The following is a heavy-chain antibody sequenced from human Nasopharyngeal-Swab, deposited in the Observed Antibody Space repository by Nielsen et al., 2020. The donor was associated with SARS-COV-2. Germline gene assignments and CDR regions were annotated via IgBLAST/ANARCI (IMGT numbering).Heavy chain of an antibody. Sequence: WIRQPPGKGLEWIGEINHSGSTNYNPSLKSRVTISVDTPKNQFSLKLSSVTAADTAVYYCARLDARTIIWGGMDVWGQGTTVTVSS. CDR3: ARLDARTIIWGGMDV. D-gene: IGHD3-16*01. CDR2: INHSGST. J-gene: IGHJ6*02. V-gene: IGHV4-34*01.